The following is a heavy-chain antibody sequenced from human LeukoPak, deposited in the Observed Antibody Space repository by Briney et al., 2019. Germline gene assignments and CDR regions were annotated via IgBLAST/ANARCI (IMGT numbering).Heavy chain of an antibody. J-gene: IGHJ4*02. CDR2: ITKYDGRV. V-gene: IGHV3-23*01. CDR1: GFGVHTFA. CDR3: AKDHSADGWPTFEY. Sequence: GGSLRLSCAVSGFGVHTFAMSWVRQAPGKGLEWLSSITKYDGRVYYADSVRGRFTISRDSSQNELYLQMNSLRADDSAIYYCAKDHSADGWPTFEYWGRGTLVTVSS. D-gene: IGHD5-24*01.